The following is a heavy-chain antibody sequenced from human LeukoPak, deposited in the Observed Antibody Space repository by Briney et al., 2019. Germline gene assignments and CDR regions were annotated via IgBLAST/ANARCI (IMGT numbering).Heavy chain of an antibody. CDR3: AWGAAAPSEYFQH. CDR2: ISSSSSYI. V-gene: IGHV3-21*01. Sequence: GGSLRLSCAASGFTFSSYSMNWVRQAPGKGVEWVSYISSSSSYIYYADSVKGRFNISRENDKNSLYLQMNSLRAEDTAVYYCAWGAAAPSEYFQHWGQGTLVTVSS. J-gene: IGHJ1*01. D-gene: IGHD6-13*01. CDR1: GFTFSSYS.